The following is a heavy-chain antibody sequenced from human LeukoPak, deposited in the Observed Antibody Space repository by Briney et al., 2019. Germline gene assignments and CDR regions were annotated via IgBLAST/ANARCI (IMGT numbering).Heavy chain of an antibody. CDR2: VYTDGRT. CDR1: GFTVNRDY. D-gene: IGHD1-1*01. Sequence: PGGSLRLSCAASGFTVNRDYMSWVRQSPGKGLEWVSVVYTDGRTFYADPVKGRFTISRDDFKNTVFLQMNSLRAEDTAIYFCTRGSSTVSAGYNWGRGTVVIVSS. CDR3: TRGSSTVSAGYN. J-gene: IGHJ4*02. V-gene: IGHV3-53*01.